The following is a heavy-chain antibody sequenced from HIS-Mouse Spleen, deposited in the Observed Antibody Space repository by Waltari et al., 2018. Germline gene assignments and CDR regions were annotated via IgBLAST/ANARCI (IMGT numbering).Heavy chain of an antibody. CDR1: GGSFSGYY. CDR3: ASRMISGSYYAFDI. Sequence: QVQLQQWGAGLLKPSETLSLTCAVYGGSFSGYYWSWIRQPPGKGLEWIGEINHSGSTNYNPSLKSLVTISVDTSKNQFSLKLSSVTAADTAVYYCASRMISGSYYAFDIWGQGTMVTVSS. J-gene: IGHJ3*02. CDR2: INHSGST. D-gene: IGHD1-26*01. V-gene: IGHV4-34*01.